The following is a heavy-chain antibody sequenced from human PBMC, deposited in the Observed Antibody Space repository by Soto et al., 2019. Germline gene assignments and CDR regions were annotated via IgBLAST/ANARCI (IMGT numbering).Heavy chain of an antibody. CDR2: IGGSGYRT. CDR3: AKDRRQQLVGVTFDV. Sequence: EVQLLESGGGLVQPGGSLRLSCAASGFTFSTYAMSWVRQAPGKGLKWVSAIGGSGYRTFYADSVKGRFTIFRDNSKNTLYLQMNSLRAEDTAVYYCAKDRRQQLVGVTFDVWGQGTMVTVSS. CDR1: GFTFSTYA. D-gene: IGHD6-13*01. J-gene: IGHJ3*01. V-gene: IGHV3-23*01.